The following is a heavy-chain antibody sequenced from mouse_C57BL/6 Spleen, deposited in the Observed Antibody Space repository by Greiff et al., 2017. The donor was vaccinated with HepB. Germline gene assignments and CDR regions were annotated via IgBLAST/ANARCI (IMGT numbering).Heavy chain of an antibody. D-gene: IGHD1-1*01. V-gene: IGHV1-69*01. CDR3: ASGYYGSSLWYFDV. CDR2: IDPSDSYT. CDR1: GYTFTSYW. J-gene: IGHJ1*03. Sequence: QVQLQQPGAELVMPGASVKLSCKASGYTFTSYWMHWVKQRPGQGLEWIGEIDPSDSYTNYNQKFKGKSTLTVDKSSSTAYMQLSSLTSEDSAVYYCASGYYGSSLWYFDVWGTGTTVTVSS.